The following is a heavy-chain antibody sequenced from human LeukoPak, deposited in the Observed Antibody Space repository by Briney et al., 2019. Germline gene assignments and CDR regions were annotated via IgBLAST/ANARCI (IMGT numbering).Heavy chain of an antibody. CDR2: IYYSGST. CDR1: GGSTSSYY. Sequence: SETLSLTCTVSGGSTSSYYWSWIRQPPGKGLEWIGYIYYSGSTNYNPSLKSRVTISVDTSRNQFSLKLSSVTAADTAVYYCARRGAYARDYWFDPWGQGTLVTVSS. J-gene: IGHJ5*02. V-gene: IGHV4-59*08. D-gene: IGHD3-16*01. CDR3: ARRGAYARDYWFDP.